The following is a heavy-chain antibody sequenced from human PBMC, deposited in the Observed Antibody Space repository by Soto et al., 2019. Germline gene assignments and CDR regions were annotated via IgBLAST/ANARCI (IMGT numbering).Heavy chain of an antibody. D-gene: IGHD2-15*01. J-gene: IGHJ6*02. CDR1: GSTFSSYA. CDR3: ARVRAELVFCSAGSCLPYHHGMDV. V-gene: IGHV1-69*04. CDR2: IIPIPGIP. Sequence: SSMKVSCNAFGSTFSSYAISWVRQAPGQGPEKMGRIIPIPGIPNYAQKSQGRVKITADKYTSTAYMELSSLRCEDTAVYYCARVRAELVFCSAGSCLPYHHGMDVWGQGTTVNVSS.